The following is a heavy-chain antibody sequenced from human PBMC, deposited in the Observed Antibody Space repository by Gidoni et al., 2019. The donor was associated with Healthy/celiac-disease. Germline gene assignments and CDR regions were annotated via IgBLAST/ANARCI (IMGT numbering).Heavy chain of an antibody. CDR3: ARDRVVPAVSYYYYYYMDV. V-gene: IGHV1-46*03. D-gene: IGHD2-2*01. CDR1: GYTFTSYY. Sequence: QVQLVQSGAEVKKPGASVKVSCQASGYTFTSYYMHWVRQAPGKGLEWMGIINPSGGSTSYAQKFQGRVTMTRDTSTSTVYMELSSLRSEDTAVYYCARDRVVPAVSYYYYYYMDVWGKGTTVTVSS. CDR2: INPSGGST. J-gene: IGHJ6*03.